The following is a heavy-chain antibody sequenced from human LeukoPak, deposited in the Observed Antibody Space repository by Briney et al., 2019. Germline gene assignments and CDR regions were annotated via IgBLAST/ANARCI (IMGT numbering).Heavy chain of an antibody. Sequence: PSETLSLTCAVYGGSFSGYYWSWVRQAPGKGLEWVSVIYSGGGSTFYADSVKGRFTISRDNSKNTLYLQMFSLRAEDTAVYYCARSPPRYDTRFFDHWGQGTLVTVSS. CDR3: ARSPPRYDTRFFDH. D-gene: IGHD3-22*01. J-gene: IGHJ4*02. V-gene: IGHV3-53*01. CDR2: IYSGGGST. CDR1: GGSFSGYY.